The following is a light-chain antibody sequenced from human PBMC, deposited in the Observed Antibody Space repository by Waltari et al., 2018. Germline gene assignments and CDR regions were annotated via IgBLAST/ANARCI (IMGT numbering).Light chain of an antibody. CDR2: GAS. J-gene: IGKJ4*01. CDR1: QGISKF. CDR3: QQYKTFPLT. V-gene: IGKV1-16*01. Sequence: DIQMTQSPSSLAASVGDRVTITCRASQGISKFLAWFRQKPGKAPESLIYGASSLQSGVPSRFSGSGSGTDFILTISSLQPEDFASYYCQQYKTFPLTFGGGTKVEIK.